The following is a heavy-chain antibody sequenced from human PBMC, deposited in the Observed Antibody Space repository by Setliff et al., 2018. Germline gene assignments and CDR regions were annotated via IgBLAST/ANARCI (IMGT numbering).Heavy chain of an antibody. D-gene: IGHD2-2*01. Sequence: ASVKVSCKASGYTFTNFGITWVRQAPGQGLEWMGWININNFNTKYAQKLQDRVTMTTDTSTGTAYLDLRSLTSDDTAVYYCSRLVRYCTTTTCQRLSGGEYWGQGTLVTVSS. CDR3: SRLVRYCTTTTCQRLSGGEY. J-gene: IGHJ4*02. V-gene: IGHV1-18*01. CDR2: ININNFNT. CDR1: GYTFTNFG.